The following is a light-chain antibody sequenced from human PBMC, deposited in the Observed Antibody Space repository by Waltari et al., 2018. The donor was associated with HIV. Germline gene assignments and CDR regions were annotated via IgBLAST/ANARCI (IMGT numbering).Light chain of an antibody. J-gene: IGLJ3*02. CDR3: ATWDDSLNVV. Sequence: QSVLTQPPSASGTPVQRVTISCSGSSSNIGSNYVYWYQQLPGTAPKLLFYRNNQRPSGVPDRFSGSKSGTSASLAISGLRSEDEADYYCATWDDSLNVVFGGGTKLTVL. V-gene: IGLV1-47*01. CDR1: SSNIGSNY. CDR2: RNN.